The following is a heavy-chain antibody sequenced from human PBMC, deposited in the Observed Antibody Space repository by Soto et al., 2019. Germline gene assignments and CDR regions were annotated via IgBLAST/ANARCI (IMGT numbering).Heavy chain of an antibody. CDR1: GGSVSNYY. J-gene: IGHJ4*02. CDR2: VFYTAST. CDR3: ARGDYASGTFAIDY. D-gene: IGHD3-10*01. Sequence: QLQESGPGLVKTSETLSLTCTISGGSVSNYYWRWIRQPPGKGLELIGYVFYTASTNYNPSLKSRVTMSVDTSKKQFSLNLNSVTAADTAVYYCARGDYASGTFAIDYWGQGKLVTVSS. V-gene: IGHV4-59*02.